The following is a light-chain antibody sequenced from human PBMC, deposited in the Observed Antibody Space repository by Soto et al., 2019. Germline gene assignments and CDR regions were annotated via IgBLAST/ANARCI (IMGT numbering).Light chain of an antibody. CDR1: SSDVGGYNY. CDR2: EVS. V-gene: IGLV2-14*01. Sequence: QSVLTQPASVSGSPGQSITISCTGTSSDVGGYNYVSWYQQHPGKAPKLMIYEVSNRPSGVSKRFSGSKSGNTASLTISGLQAEDEADYYCSSYISSSIDYVFGTGTKLTVL. J-gene: IGLJ1*01. CDR3: SSYISSSIDYV.